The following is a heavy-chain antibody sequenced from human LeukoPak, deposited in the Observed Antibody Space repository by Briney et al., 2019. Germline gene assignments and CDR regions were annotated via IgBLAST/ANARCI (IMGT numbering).Heavy chain of an antibody. J-gene: IGHJ4*02. D-gene: IGHD3-22*01. Sequence: GGSLRLSCAASGFTFNTYGMHWVRQAPGKGLEWVAVISYDGSNKYYADSVKGRFTISRDNSKNTLYLQLNSLRAEDTAVYYCAKRGVVIRVILVGFHKEANYFDSWGQGALVTVSS. CDR2: ISYDGSNK. CDR1: GFTFNTYG. V-gene: IGHV3-30*18. CDR3: AKRGVVIRVILVGFHKEANYFDS.